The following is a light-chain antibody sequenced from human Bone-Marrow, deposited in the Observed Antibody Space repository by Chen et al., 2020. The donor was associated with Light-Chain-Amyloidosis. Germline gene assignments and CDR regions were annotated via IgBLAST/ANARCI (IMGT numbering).Light chain of an antibody. CDR3: YTYAGSATFV. CDR2: EGI. Sequence: QSALTHPASVSGSPGQSITIPCTGTSSNVGDYSLVSWYQQHPGKAPKLILYEGIQRPSGVSSRFSGSMSGNTASLTISGLQTEDEADYVCYTYAGSATFVFGSATTVTVL. CDR1: SSNVGDYSL. V-gene: IGLV2-23*01. J-gene: IGLJ1*01.